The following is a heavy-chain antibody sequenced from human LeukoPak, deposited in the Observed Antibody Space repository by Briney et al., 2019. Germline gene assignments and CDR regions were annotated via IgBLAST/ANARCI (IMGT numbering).Heavy chain of an antibody. Sequence: GGSLRLSCAASGFSFSSYWMSWVRQAPGKGLEWVSVIYSGGSTYYADSVKGRFTISRDNSKNTLYLQMNSLRAEDTAVYYCARVRSSYYDSSGYYEDYWGQEPWSPSPQ. CDR3: ARVRSSYYDSSGYYEDY. CDR2: IYSGGST. D-gene: IGHD3-22*01. V-gene: IGHV3-53*01. J-gene: IGHJ4*01. CDR1: GFSFSSYW.